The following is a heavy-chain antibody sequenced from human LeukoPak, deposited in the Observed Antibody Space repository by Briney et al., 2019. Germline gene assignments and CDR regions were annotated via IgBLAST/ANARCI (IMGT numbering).Heavy chain of an antibody. CDR1: GFTFSTYW. CDR3: AREKMLP. CDR2: IKHDGSEK. J-gene: IGHJ4*02. V-gene: IGHV3-7*01. Sequence: HPGGSQRLSCAASGFTFSTYWMNWVRQAPGKGLEWVANIKHDGSEKYYVDSVMGRFTISRDNAKNSLYLQMNSLRAEDTAVYYCAREKMLPWGQGTLVTVSS. D-gene: IGHD3-10*02.